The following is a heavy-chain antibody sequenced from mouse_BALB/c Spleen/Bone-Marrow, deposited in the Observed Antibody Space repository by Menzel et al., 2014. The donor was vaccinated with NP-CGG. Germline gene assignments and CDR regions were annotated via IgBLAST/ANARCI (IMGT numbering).Heavy chain of an antibody. J-gene: IGHJ3*01. Sequence: VQLQQSGAELVKPGASVKLSCEASGYTFTSYYMYWVKQRPGQGLEWIGEINPSNGGADFNEKFKIKATLTVDKSSSTAYMQLSSLTSEDSAVYYCTTSRGYNWFAYWGQGTLVTVSA. V-gene: IGHV1S81*02. CDR2: INPSNGGA. CDR3: TTSRGYNWFAY. D-gene: IGHD2-2*01. CDR1: GYTFTSYY.